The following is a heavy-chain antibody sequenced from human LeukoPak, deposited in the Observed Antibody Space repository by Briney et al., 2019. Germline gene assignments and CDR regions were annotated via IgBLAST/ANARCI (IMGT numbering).Heavy chain of an antibody. CDR3: AREQYYYDSSGYFDVVAFDI. Sequence: PSETLSLTCTVSGGSISSSSYYWGWIRQHPGKGLEWIGSIYYSGSTYYNPSLKSRVTISVDTSKNQFSLKLSSVTAADTAVYYCAREQYYYDSSGYFDVVAFDIWGQGTMVTVSS. D-gene: IGHD3-22*01. V-gene: IGHV4-39*07. CDR1: GGSISSSSYY. CDR2: IYYSGST. J-gene: IGHJ3*02.